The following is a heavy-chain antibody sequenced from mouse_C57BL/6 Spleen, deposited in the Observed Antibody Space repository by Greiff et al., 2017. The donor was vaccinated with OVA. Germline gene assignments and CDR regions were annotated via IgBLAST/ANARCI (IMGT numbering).Heavy chain of an antibody. Sequence: VKLVESGAELARPGASVKMSCKASGYTFTSYTMHWVKQRPGQGLEWIGYINPSSGYTKYNQKFKDKATLTADKSSSTAYMQLSSLTSEDSAVYYCARSGITTVVAPYFDYWGQGTTLTVSS. D-gene: IGHD1-1*01. CDR3: ARSGITTVVAPYFDY. CDR1: GYTFTSYT. J-gene: IGHJ2*01. V-gene: IGHV1-4*01. CDR2: INPSSGYT.